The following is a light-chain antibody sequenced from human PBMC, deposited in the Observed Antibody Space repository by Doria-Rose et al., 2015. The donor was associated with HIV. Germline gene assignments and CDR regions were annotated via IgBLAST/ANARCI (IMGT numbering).Light chain of an antibody. J-gene: IGKJ5*01. CDR1: QSVSTD. V-gene: IGKV3-15*01. Sequence: EIVLTQSPETLSVSPGESATLSCRASQSVSTDLAWYQHKPGQAPRLLIWGASTRATDIPARFSGSGSGTEFTLTISSHQSEDFAIYFCHQYNNWPTFGQGTRLDIK. CDR2: GAS. CDR3: HQYNNWPT.